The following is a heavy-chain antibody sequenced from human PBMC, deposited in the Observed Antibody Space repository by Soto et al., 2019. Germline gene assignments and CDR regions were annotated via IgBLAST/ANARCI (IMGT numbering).Heavy chain of an antibody. J-gene: IGHJ3*02. Sequence: GASVKVSCKASGGTFSSYAISWVRQAPGQGLEWMGGIIPIFGTANYAQKFQGRVTITADESTSTAYMELSSLRSEDTAVYYCATNYYDSSGYYYRAFDIWGQGTMVTVSS. CDR2: IIPIFGTA. D-gene: IGHD3-22*01. CDR1: GGTFSSYA. CDR3: ATNYYDSSGYYYRAFDI. V-gene: IGHV1-69*13.